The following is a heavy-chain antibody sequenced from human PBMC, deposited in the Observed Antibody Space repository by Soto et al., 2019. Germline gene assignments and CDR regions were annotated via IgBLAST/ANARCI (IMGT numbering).Heavy chain of an antibody. Sequence: GGSLRLSCAASGFTFSSYWMSWVRQAPGKGLEWVANIKQDGSEKYYVDSVKGRFTISRDNAKNSLYLQMNSLRAEDTAVYYCAGNAAGPRYYYYGMDVWGQGTTVTVSS. D-gene: IGHD6-13*01. CDR2: IKQDGSEK. CDR3: AGNAAGPRYYYYGMDV. J-gene: IGHJ6*02. V-gene: IGHV3-7*05. CDR1: GFTFSSYW.